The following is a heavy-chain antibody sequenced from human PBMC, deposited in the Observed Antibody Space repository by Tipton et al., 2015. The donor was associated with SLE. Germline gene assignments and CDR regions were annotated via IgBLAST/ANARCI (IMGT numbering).Heavy chain of an antibody. CDR1: GFSFNTYW. D-gene: IGHD2-2*01. J-gene: IGHJ3*02. V-gene: IGHV3-7*01. Sequence: LRLSCAASGFSFNTYWMAWVRQAPGKGLKWVATMDLDGTEKFYVGSVKGRFTISRDNAKNSLYLQLNSLRAEDTAVYYCTRESHATFDIWGQGTMVIVSS. CDR2: MDLDGTEK. CDR3: TRESHATFDI.